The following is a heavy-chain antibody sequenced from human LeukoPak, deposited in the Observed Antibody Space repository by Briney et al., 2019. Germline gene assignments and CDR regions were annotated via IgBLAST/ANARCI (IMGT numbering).Heavy chain of an antibody. J-gene: IGHJ5*02. CDR3: ARGVDERIRYFDWLPQYNWFDP. CDR1: GYTFTSYD. D-gene: IGHD3-9*01. V-gene: IGHV1-8*03. CDR2: MNPNSGNT. Sequence: ASVKVSCKASGYTFTSYDINWVRQATGQGLEWMGWMNPNSGNTGYAQKFQGRVTITRNTSIGTAYMELSSLRSEDTAVYYCARGVDERIRYFDWLPQYNWFDPWGQGTLVTVSS.